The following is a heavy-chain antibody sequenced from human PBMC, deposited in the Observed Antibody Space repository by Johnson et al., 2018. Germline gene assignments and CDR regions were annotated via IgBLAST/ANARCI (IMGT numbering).Heavy chain of an antibody. J-gene: IGHJ6*02. V-gene: IGHV3-15*01. D-gene: IGHD3-16*02. CDR2: IKSKTDGGTT. CDR1: GFTFSDAW. Sequence: EVQLVESGGGLVKPGGSLRLSCAASGFTFSDAWMSWVRQAPGKGLEWVGRIKSKTDGGTTDYAAPVKGRFTISRDDSKNTRYLKMNSLKTEDTAVYYCTTDYDYVWGSYRPYGRDVWGQGSTVTVSS. CDR3: TTDYDYVWGSYRPYGRDV.